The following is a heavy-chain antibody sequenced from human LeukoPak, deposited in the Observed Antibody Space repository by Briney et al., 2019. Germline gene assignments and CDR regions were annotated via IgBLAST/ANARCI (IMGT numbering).Heavy chain of an antibody. Sequence: SETLSLTCAVYGGSFSGYYWSWIRQPPGKGLEWIGEINHSGSTNYNPSLKSRVTISVDTSKNQFSLKLSSVTAADTAVYYCARGGWYTLRYFDWLPSPLYYFDYWGQGTLVTVSS. CDR1: GGSFSGYY. CDR2: INHSGST. V-gene: IGHV4-34*01. D-gene: IGHD3-9*01. CDR3: ARGGWYTLRYFDWLPSPLYYFDY. J-gene: IGHJ4*02.